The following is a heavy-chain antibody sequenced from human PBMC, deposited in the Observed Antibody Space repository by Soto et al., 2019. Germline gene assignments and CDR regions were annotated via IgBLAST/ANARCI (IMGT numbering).Heavy chain of an antibody. CDR2: IYSAVST. J-gene: IGHJ4*02. CDR1: GLTVSSMY. V-gene: IGHV3-53*01. Sequence: GSLRLCCAASGLTVSSMYMIWFGQAPGKGLQWVSVIYSAVSTYYVNSVKGRLTISRHISTTMVYLQMSSLTDEGTAGYYCARAREAEYSSAKFFDIWGQGAMVTVSS. D-gene: IGHD5-18*01. CDR3: ARAREAEYSSAKFFDI.